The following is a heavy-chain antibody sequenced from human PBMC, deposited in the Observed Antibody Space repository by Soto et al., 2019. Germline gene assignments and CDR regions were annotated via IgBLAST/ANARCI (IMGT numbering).Heavy chain of an antibody. J-gene: IGHJ6*02. CDR3: ARAPVNFYGYYYYYGMDV. D-gene: IGHD3-10*01. V-gene: IGHV3-74*01. CDR1: GFTCSSYW. CDR2: INSDGSST. Sequence: PGGSLRLSCAASGFTCSSYWMHWVRQAPGKGLVWVSRINSDGSSTSYADSVKGRFTISRDNAKNTLYLQMNSLRAEDTAVYYCARAPVNFYGYYYYYGMDVWGQGTTVTVSS.